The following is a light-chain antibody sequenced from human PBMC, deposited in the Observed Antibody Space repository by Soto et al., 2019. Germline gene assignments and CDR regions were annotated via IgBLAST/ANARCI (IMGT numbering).Light chain of an antibody. V-gene: IGKV3-20*01. J-gene: IGKJ1*01. CDR2: GAS. CDR3: QQYGSSRWT. Sequence: EIVLTQSPGTLSLSPGDRATLSCRASQSVSTTYLAWYQQKPCQAPRLLIYGASSRATGIPDRFSGSGSGTDFTLTISRLEPEDFAVYYCQQYGSSRWTFGQGAKVEIK. CDR1: QSVSTTY.